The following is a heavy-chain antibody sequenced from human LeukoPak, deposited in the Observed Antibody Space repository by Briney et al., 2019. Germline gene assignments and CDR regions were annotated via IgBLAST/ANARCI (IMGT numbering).Heavy chain of an antibody. J-gene: IGHJ5*02. D-gene: IGHD3-10*01. CDR3: AGVTRGVSGVSTGFDP. CDR1: GFTFSSYS. V-gene: IGHV3-21*01. CDR2: ISSSSSYI. Sequence: GGSLRLSCAASGFTFSSYSMNWVRQAPGKGLEWVSSISSSSSYIYYADSVKGRFTISRDNAKNSLYLQMNSLRAEDTAVYYCAGVTRGVSGVSTGFDPWGQGTLVTVSS.